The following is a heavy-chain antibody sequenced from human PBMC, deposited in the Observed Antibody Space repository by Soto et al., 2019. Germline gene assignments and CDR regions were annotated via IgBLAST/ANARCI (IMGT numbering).Heavy chain of an antibody. CDR1: GGSISSGGYY. CDR3: ARDGSILLGVVDV. J-gene: IGHJ6*02. V-gene: IGHV4-31*03. D-gene: IGHD3-10*01. Sequence: QVQLQESGPGLVKPSQTLSLTCTVSGGSISSGGYYWSWIRQHPGKGLEWIGYIYYSGSTYYNPSIKSRVTISVDTSKNQFSLKLSSVTAADTAVYYCARDGSILLGVVDVWGQGTTVTVSS. CDR2: IYYSGST.